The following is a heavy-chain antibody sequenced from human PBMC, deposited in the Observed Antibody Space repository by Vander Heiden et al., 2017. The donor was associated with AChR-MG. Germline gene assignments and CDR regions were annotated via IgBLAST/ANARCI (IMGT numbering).Heavy chain of an antibody. CDR2: ISGNGDKT. V-gene: IGHV3-23*01. J-gene: IGHJ3*02. CDR1: GFTFSIYG. D-gene: IGHD2-8*01. CDR3: GRDPNGDYIGTFDM. Sequence: EVPLLESGGGLVQPGGSLRLSCVASGFTFSIYGMTWVRHTPWTGLVWVSSISGNGDKTQYAESVMGRFTISRDNSKNSLFLQMNGLRAEDTAVYYCGRDPNGDYIGTFDMRGQGTKVKVSS.